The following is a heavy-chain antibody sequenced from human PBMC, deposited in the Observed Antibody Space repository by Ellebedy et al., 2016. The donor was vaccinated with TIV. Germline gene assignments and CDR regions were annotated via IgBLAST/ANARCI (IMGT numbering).Heavy chain of an antibody. CDR1: GFTFSDHY. Sequence: GESLKISCAASGFTFSDHYMDWVRQAPGKGLEWVGRSRNNGNSDTTEYAASVKCRFTISRDDSKNSVYLQMNSLKTEDTAVYYCAKEGNTVVGPAVIPRYDYYYGMDVWGQGTTVTVSS. CDR2: SRNNGNSDTT. J-gene: IGHJ6*02. CDR3: AKEGNTVVGPAVIPRYDYYYGMDV. D-gene: IGHD2-2*01. V-gene: IGHV3-72*01.